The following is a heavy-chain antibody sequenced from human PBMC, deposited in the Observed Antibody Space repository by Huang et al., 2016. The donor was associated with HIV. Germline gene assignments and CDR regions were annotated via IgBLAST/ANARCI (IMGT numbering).Heavy chain of an antibody. V-gene: IGHV7-4-1*02. CDR2: SNANTGDP. D-gene: IGHD6-13*01. CDR1: GYTFSNYA. CDR3: VRPAAPTRYYYYEYMDV. Sequence: QVQLVQSGSEVKKPGASVKVSRKASGYTFSNYALNWVRQAPGQGVEGMGWSNANTGDPNYALAFTGRFVFSLDTSVSTAYLQINGLKAEDTAVYYCVRPAAPTRYYYYEYMDVWGQGTTVTVS. J-gene: IGHJ6*03.